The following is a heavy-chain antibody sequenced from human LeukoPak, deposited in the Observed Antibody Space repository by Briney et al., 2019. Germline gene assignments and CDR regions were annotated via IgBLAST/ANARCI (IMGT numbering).Heavy chain of an antibody. CDR2: INHSGST. D-gene: IGHD3-10*01. J-gene: IGHJ4*02. CDR3: AREPLLLWFGAYT. Sequence: SETLSLTCAVYGGSFSGYYWSWIRQPPGKGLEWIGEINHSGSTNYNPSLKSRVTISVDTSKNQFSLKLSSVTAADTAVYYCAREPLLLWFGAYTWGQGTLVTVSS. V-gene: IGHV4-34*01. CDR1: GGSFSGYY.